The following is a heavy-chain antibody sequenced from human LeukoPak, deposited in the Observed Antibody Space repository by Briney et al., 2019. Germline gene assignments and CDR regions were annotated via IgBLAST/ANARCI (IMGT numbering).Heavy chain of an antibody. J-gene: IGHJ4*02. Sequence: PGGSLRLSCAASGFSFSSYTMNWVRQAPGKGLEWVSSISISSSSIYYADSVKGRFTISRDNAKNSLYLQMNSLRAGDTAVYYCARVLVAGRDYWGQGTLVTVSS. CDR2: ISISSSSI. CDR3: ARVLVAGRDY. CDR1: GFSFSSYT. D-gene: IGHD6-19*01. V-gene: IGHV3-21*01.